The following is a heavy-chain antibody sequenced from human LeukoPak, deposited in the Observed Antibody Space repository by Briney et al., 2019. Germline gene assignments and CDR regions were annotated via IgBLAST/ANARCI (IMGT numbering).Heavy chain of an antibody. CDR3: ARGPEYCSGGSCSEPYYYYYMDV. D-gene: IGHD2-15*01. CDR2: IVHDGNNK. V-gene: IGHV3-30*03. CDR1: GFTFNSYG. J-gene: IGHJ6*03. Sequence: GGSLRLSCAASGFTFNSYGMHWVRQAPGKGLEWVAVIVHDGNNKYYADSVKGRFTISRDNAKNTLYLQMNSLRAEDTAVYYCARGPEYCSGGSCSEPYYYYYMDVWGKGTPVTVSS.